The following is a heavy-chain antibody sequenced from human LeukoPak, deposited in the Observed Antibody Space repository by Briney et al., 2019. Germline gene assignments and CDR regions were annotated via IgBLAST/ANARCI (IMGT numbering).Heavy chain of an antibody. D-gene: IGHD4-11*01. CDR1: GFTFSDYY. Sequence: PGGSLRLSCAASGFTFSDYYMSWIRQAPGKGLEWDSYISSSGSTIYYADSVKGRFTISRDNAKNSLYLQMNSLRAEDTAVYYCARASSYLSNGFDYWGQGTLVTVSS. CDR3: ARASSYLSNGFDY. J-gene: IGHJ4*02. V-gene: IGHV3-11*01. CDR2: ISSSGSTI.